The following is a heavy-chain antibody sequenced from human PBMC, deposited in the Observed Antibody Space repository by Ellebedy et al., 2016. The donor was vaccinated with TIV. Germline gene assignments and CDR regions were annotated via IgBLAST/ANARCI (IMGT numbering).Heavy chain of an antibody. V-gene: IGHV4-34*01. J-gene: IGHJ4*02. CDR1: GGSFSGYY. CDR3: ARALTSS. D-gene: IGHD2-2*01. Sequence: MPSETLSLTCAVYGGSFSGYYWSWIRQPPGKGLEWIGEINHSGSTNYNPSLKSRVTISVDTSKNQFSLKLSSVTAADTAVYYCARALTSSWGQGNLVTVPS. CDR2: INHSGST.